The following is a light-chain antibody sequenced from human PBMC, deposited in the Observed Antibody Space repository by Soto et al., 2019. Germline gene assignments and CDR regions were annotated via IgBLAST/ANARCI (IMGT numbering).Light chain of an antibody. Sequence: EIVRTQSPVNLSVSPGESATLSCRASQSVIGDLAWYQKRPGQDTRLLIYGTSTRATGIPARFSGSGSGTDFTLIISGLQSEDFAVYYCQQSGNWPPERTFGGVTKVGI. CDR1: QSVIGD. CDR2: GTS. J-gene: IGKJ4*01. V-gene: IGKV3-15*01. CDR3: QQSGNWPPERT.